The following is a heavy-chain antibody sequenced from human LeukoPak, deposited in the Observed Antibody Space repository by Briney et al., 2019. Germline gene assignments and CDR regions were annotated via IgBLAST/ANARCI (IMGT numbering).Heavy chain of an antibody. CDR3: ARVASQGLLDY. CDR2: ISSSGSTI. CDR1: GFTFSDYY. V-gene: IGHV3-11*01. J-gene: IGHJ4*02. D-gene: IGHD6-19*01. Sequence: GGSLRLSCAASGFTFSDYYMSWIRQAPGKGLEWVSYISSSGSTIYYADSVKGRFTISRDNAQNSLYLQLHSLRAEDTGVYYCARVASQGLLDYWGQGTLVTVSS.